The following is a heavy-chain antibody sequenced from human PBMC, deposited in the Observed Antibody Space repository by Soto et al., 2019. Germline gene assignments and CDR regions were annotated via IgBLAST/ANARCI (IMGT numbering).Heavy chain of an antibody. Sequence: QVQLVQSGAEVKKPGSSVKVSCKASGGTFSSYAISWVRQAPGQGLEWMGGIIPIFGTANYAQKFQGRVTITADEXTIXAYKELSSLRSEDTAVYYCARGVSGDTALEYGMDVWGQGTTVTVAS. J-gene: IGHJ6*02. V-gene: IGHV1-69*12. CDR3: ARGVSGDTALEYGMDV. D-gene: IGHD5-18*01. CDR2: IIPIFGTA. CDR1: GGTFSSYA.